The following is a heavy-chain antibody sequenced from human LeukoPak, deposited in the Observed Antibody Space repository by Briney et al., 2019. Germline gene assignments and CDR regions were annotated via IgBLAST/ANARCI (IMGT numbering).Heavy chain of an antibody. CDR3: ARPSDSYRGWYQGPFDY. V-gene: IGHV1-46*01. J-gene: IGHJ4*02. CDR1: GYTFTSYY. Sequence: ASVKVSCKASGYTFTSYYMHWVRQAPGQGLEWMGIINPSGGSTSYAQKFQGRVTMTRDTSTSTVYMELSSLRSEDTAVYYCARPSDSYRGWYQGPFDYWGQGTLVTVSS. D-gene: IGHD6-19*01. CDR2: INPSGGST.